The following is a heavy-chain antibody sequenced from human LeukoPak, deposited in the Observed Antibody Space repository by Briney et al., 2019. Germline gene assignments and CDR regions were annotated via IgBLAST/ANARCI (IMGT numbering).Heavy chain of an antibody. CDR2: IIHSGAT. CDR1: GGSFSDYY. J-gene: IGHJ4*02. D-gene: IGHD3-3*02. Sequence: SETLSLTCGASGGSFSDYYWSWIRQPPGKGLEWIGEIIHSGATSSSPSLRSRVTISMDPSKNQFSLRLSSVTAADTAVYYCARGRFSVYYFDYWGQGSLVTVSS. CDR3: ARGRFSVYYFDY. V-gene: IGHV4-34*01.